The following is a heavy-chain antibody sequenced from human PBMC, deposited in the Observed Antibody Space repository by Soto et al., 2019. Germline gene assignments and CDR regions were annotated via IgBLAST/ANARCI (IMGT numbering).Heavy chain of an antibody. V-gene: IGHV4-59*08. Sequence: SETLSLTCTVSRGSISGYYWSWIRQPPGKGLEWIGYVHYSGNTNYNPSLKSRVTMSVDTSENQFYLKLSSVTAADTAVYYCARYEQYWQHWGQGTLVTVSS. CDR1: RGSISGYY. CDR3: ARYEQYWQH. CDR2: VHYSGNT. D-gene: IGHD3-16*01. J-gene: IGHJ1*01.